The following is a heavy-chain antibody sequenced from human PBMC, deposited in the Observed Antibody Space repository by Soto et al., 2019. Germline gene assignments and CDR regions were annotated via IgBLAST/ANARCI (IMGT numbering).Heavy chain of an antibody. D-gene: IGHD2-15*01. Sequence: HVQLVESGGAVVQPGRSLRLSCAASGFTFSSYDMHWVRQAPGKGLEWVAVISYDGSNKYYADSVKGRFTISRDNSKNTLYLQMNSLRTEDTAVYYCATKIVAATSDYWGQETLVTVSS. J-gene: IGHJ4*02. CDR3: ATKIVAATSDY. V-gene: IGHV3-30*03. CDR1: GFTFSSYD. CDR2: ISYDGSNK.